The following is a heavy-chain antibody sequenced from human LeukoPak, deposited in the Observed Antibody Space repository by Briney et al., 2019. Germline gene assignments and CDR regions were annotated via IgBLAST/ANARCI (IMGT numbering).Heavy chain of an antibody. CDR3: ARIAYCGGDCCTTYFDY. J-gene: IGHJ4*02. CDR1: GFTFSSYS. V-gene: IGHV3-21*04. CDR2: ISSSSSYI. D-gene: IGHD2-21*01. Sequence: GGSLRLSCAASGFTFSSYSMNWVRQAPGKGLEWVSSISSSSSYIYYADSVKGRFTISRDNAKNSLYLQMNSLRAEDTAVYYCARIAYCGGDCCTTYFDYWGQGTLVTVSS.